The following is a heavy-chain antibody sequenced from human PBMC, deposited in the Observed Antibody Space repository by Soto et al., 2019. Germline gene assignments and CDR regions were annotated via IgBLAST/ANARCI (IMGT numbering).Heavy chain of an antibody. CDR3: TRGPRSPPTGTGAF. D-gene: IGHD1-1*01. J-gene: IGHJ4*02. CDR2: INDDGIST. V-gene: IGHV3-74*01. CDR1: GFTFSMYW. Sequence: PGGSLRLSCAASGFTFSMYWMHWVRQVPGKGPEWVSRINDDGISTNYADSVKGRCTISRDNAKNTPYLQMNAMRVEDTAVYDCTRGPRSPPTGTGAFWGQGTLVTVSS.